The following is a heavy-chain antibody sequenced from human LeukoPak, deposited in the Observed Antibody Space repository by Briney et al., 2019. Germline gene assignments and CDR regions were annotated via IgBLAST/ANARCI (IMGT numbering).Heavy chain of an antibody. V-gene: IGHV4-4*02. J-gene: IGHJ4*02. D-gene: IGHD3-9*01. CDR2: IYHSGST. CDR1: GGSISSSNW. CDR3: ARVRYFDWLDVYFDY. Sequence: SETLSLTCAVSGGSISSSNWWSWVRQPPGKGLEWIGEIYHSGSTNYNPSLKSRVTISVDKSKNQFSLKLSSVTAADTAVYYCARVRYFDWLDVYFDYWGQGTLVTVSS.